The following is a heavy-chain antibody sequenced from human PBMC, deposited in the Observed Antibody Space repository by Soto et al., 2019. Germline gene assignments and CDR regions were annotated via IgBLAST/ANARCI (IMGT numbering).Heavy chain of an antibody. D-gene: IGHD3-10*01. CDR3: TTSLLWSFGLNWFDP. Sequence: PGGSLRLSCAASGFTFSNAWMSWVRQAPGKGLEWVGRIKSKTDGGTTDYAAPVKGRFTISRDDSKNTLYLQMNSLKTEDTAVYYCTTSLLWSFGLNWFDPWGQGTLVTVSS. J-gene: IGHJ5*02. CDR2: IKSKTDGGTT. CDR1: GFTFSNAW. V-gene: IGHV3-15*01.